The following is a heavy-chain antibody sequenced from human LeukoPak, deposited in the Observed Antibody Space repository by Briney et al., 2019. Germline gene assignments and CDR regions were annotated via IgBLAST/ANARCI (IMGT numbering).Heavy chain of an antibody. V-gene: IGHV3-30*02. D-gene: IGHD6-19*01. Sequence: GGSLRLPCAASRFTFSSYGMHWVRQAPGKGLEWVAYIRYDGSNKYYEDSMKGRFTISRDNSKNMLYLQMNSLRAEDTAVYYCARDLKQWLVQRYCDLWGRGTLVTVSS. CDR2: IRYDGSNK. CDR3: ARDLKQWLVQRYCDL. CDR1: RFTFSSYG. J-gene: IGHJ2*01.